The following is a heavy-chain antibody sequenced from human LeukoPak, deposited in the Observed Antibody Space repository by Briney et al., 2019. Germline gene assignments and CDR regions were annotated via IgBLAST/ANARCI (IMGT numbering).Heavy chain of an antibody. CDR2: INPNSGGT. Sequence: ASVKVSCKASGYTFTYYYIHWVRRAPGQGLEWMGWINPNSGGTNYAQKFQGRVTMTRDTSINTAYMELNRLTSDDTALYYCAGYTNNWYLGGYWGQGTLVAVSS. CDR1: GYTFTYYY. J-gene: IGHJ4*02. V-gene: IGHV1-2*02. D-gene: IGHD6-13*01. CDR3: AGYTNNWYLGGY.